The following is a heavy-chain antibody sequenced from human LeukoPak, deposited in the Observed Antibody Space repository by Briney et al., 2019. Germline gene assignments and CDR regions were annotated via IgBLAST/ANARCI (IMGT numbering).Heavy chain of an antibody. CDR1: GYTFTSYG. V-gene: IGHV1-18*04. CDR2: ISAYNGNT. D-gene: IGHD2-2*01. Sequence: ASVKVSFKASGYTFTSYGISWVRQAPGQGVEWMGWISAYNGNTNYAQKLQGRVTITTDTSTSTAYMELRSLRSDDTAVYYCAISTLFSAAMNFDYWGQGTLVTVSS. J-gene: IGHJ4*02. CDR3: AISTLFSAAMNFDY.